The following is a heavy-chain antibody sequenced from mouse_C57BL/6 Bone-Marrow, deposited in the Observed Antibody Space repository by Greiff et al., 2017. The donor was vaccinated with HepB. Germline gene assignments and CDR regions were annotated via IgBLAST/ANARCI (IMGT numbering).Heavy chain of an antibody. D-gene: IGHD3-2*02. Sequence: EVQLVESGGGLVQPGGSLKLSCAASGFTFSDYYMYWVRQTPEKRLEWVAYISNGGGSTYYPDTVKGRFTISRDNAKNTLYLQMSRLKSEDTAMYYCARRVDSSVAYFDYWGQGTTLTVSS. J-gene: IGHJ2*01. CDR3: ARRVDSSVAYFDY. V-gene: IGHV5-12*01. CDR2: ISNGGGST. CDR1: GFTFSDYY.